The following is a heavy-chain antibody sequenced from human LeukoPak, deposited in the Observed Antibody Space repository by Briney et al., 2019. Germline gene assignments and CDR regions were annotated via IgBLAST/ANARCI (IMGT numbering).Heavy chain of an antibody. V-gene: IGHV3-30*02. Sequence: GGSLRLSCAASGFTFSTYGMHWVRQAPGKGLEWVAFIRYDGRNKYYADSVKGRFTISRDNSKNTLCLQMNSLRAEDTAVYYCAKDAETTVVTPAGYMDVWGKGTTVTISS. CDR2: IRYDGRNK. CDR1: GFTFSTYG. CDR3: AKDAETTVVTPAGYMDV. J-gene: IGHJ6*03. D-gene: IGHD4-23*01.